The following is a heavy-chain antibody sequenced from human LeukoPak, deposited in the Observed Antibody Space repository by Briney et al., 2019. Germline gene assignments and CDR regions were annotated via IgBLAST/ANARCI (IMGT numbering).Heavy chain of an antibody. J-gene: IGHJ4*03. CDR2: IKSRSNGGTT. D-gene: IGHD3-22*01. CDR3: TTEWGSGYYFDY. CDR1: GFTFTNAW. V-gene: IGHV3-15*01. Sequence: GGSLRLSCAASGFTFTNAWMSWVRQAAGKGLELVGRIKSRSNGGTTDYAAPVTGRFIISGDDSKNTLSLQMNSLKTEDTGVYYCTTEWGSGYYFDYWGQGTTVTVSS.